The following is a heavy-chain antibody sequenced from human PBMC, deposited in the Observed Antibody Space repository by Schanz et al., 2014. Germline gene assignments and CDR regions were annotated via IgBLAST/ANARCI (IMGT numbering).Heavy chain of an antibody. V-gene: IGHV3-30*04. CDR2: ISTDGTNT. CDR3: TRDRGALVTHNDALNL. CDR1: GFTFRGHA. Sequence: QVVLMESGGCVVRPWRSVRLSCAASGFTFRGHAMHWVRQAPGKGLEKVAAISTDGTNTYYAASVRGRFTISRDNSKNTVYLQMDSLRSEDTAVYYCTRDRGALVTHNDALNLWGQGTMVSVSS. J-gene: IGHJ3*01. D-gene: IGHD2-8*02.